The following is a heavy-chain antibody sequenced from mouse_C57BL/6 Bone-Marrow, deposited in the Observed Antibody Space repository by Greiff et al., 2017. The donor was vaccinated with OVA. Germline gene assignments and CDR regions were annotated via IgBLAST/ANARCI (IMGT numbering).Heavy chain of an antibody. V-gene: IGHV1-55*01. CDR1: GYTFTSYW. CDR2: IYPGSGST. J-gene: IGHJ2*01. CDR3: ARERNYYGLDY. D-gene: IGHD1-1*01. Sequence: QVQLKQPGAELVKPGASVKMSCKASGYTFTSYWITWVKQRPGQGLEWIGDIYPGSGSTNYNEKFKSKATLTVDTSSSTAYMQLSSLTSEDSAVYYCARERNYYGLDYWGQGTTLTVSS.